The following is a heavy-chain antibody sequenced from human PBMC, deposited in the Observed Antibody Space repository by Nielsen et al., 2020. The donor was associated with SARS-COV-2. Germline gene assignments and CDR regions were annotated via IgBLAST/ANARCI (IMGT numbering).Heavy chain of an antibody. V-gene: IGHV4-39*01. Sequence: WIRQPPGKGLEWIGSIYYSGSTYYNPSLKSRVTISVDTSKNQFSLKLSSVTAVDTAVYYCARKGQYYDILTGFRNYYYYYGMDVWGQGTTVTVSS. D-gene: IGHD3-9*01. CDR2: IYYSGST. CDR3: ARKGQYYDILTGFRNYYYYYGMDV. J-gene: IGHJ6*02.